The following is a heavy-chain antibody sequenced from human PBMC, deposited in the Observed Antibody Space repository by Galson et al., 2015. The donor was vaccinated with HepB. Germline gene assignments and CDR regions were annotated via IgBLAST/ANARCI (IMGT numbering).Heavy chain of an antibody. CDR3: ARSYGSGSYSDY. CDR1: GYTFTSYA. V-gene: IGHV1-3*01. D-gene: IGHD3-10*01. CDR2: INAGNGNT. Sequence: SVKVSCKASGYTFTSYAMHWVRQAPGQRLEWMGWINAGNGNTKYSQKFQGRVTITRDTSASTAYMELSSLRSEDTAVYYCARSYGSGSYSDYWGQGTLVIVSS. J-gene: IGHJ4*02.